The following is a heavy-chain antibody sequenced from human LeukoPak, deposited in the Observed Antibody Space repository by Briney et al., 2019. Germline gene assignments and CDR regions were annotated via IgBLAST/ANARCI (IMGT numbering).Heavy chain of an antibody. J-gene: IGHJ4*02. CDR1: GFTFSNYW. Sequence: GGSLRLSCEGSGFTFSNYWMSWVRQAPGKGLEWVANIQQHGSETYYGDSVKGRFTISRDNAKNSLYLQMNSLRAEDTAVYYCAKDPVYSSSWYYFDYWGQGTLVTVSS. CDR3: AKDPVYSSSWYYFDY. CDR2: IQQHGSET. V-gene: IGHV3-7*01. D-gene: IGHD6-13*01.